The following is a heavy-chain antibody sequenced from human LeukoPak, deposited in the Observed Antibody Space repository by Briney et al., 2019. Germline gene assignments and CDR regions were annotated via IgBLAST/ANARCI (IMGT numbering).Heavy chain of an antibody. CDR1: GGSFSGYY. CDR3: ARDYYDSSGYYFIHGFDY. V-gene: IGHV4-34*01. Sequence: PSETLSLTCVVYGGSFSGYYWSWIRQPPGKGLEWIGEINHSGSTNYSPSLKSRVTISVDTSKNQFSLKLSSVTAADTAVYYCARDYYDSSGYYFIHGFDYWGQGTLVTVSS. J-gene: IGHJ4*02. CDR2: INHSGST. D-gene: IGHD3-22*01.